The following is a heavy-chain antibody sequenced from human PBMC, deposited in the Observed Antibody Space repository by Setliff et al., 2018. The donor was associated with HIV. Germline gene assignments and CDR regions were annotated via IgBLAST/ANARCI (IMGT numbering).Heavy chain of an antibody. J-gene: IGHJ4*02. CDR1: GFTFSSYG. D-gene: IGHD1-26*01. Sequence: PGGSLRLSCAASGFTFSSYGMHWVRQAPGKGLEWVAVIWYDGSNKYYADSVKGRFTISRDNSKNTLYLQMNSLRAEDTAVYYCAKDKYRGGYFDYWGQGTLVTVSS. CDR3: AKDKYRGGYFDY. V-gene: IGHV3-33*06. CDR2: IWYDGSNK.